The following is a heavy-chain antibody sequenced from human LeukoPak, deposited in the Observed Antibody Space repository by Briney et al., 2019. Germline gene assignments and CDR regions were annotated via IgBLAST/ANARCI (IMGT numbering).Heavy chain of an antibody. Sequence: PGGSLRLSCAASGFTFSSYSMNWVRQAPGKGLEWVSYISSSSSTIYYADSVKGRFTICRDNAKNSLYLQMNSLRAEDTAVYYCARDGEYSYGPDAFDIWGQGTMVTVSS. V-gene: IGHV3-48*04. D-gene: IGHD5-18*01. J-gene: IGHJ3*02. CDR1: GFTFSSYS. CDR2: ISSSSSTI. CDR3: ARDGEYSYGPDAFDI.